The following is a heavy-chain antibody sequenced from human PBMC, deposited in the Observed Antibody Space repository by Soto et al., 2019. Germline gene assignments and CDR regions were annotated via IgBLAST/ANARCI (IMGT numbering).Heavy chain of an antibody. CDR2: INHSGST. D-gene: IGHD2-15*01. J-gene: IGHJ5*02. CDR1: GGSFSGYY. CDR3: ARGKVICSGGSCFWYNWFDP. Sequence: PSETLSLTCAVYGGSFSGYYWSWIRQPPGKGLEWIGEINHSGSTNYNPSLKSRVTISVDTSKNQFSLKLSSVTAADTAVYYCARGKVICSGGSCFWYNWFDPWGQGTLVTVSS. V-gene: IGHV4-34*01.